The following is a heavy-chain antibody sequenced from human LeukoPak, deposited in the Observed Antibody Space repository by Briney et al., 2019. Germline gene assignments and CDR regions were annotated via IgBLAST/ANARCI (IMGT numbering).Heavy chain of an antibody. CDR2: ISGSGGST. D-gene: IGHD6-6*01. CDR1: GFTFSIYA. V-gene: IGHV3-23*01. CDR3: AKPGSSRGIGGRRPTKYYFDY. J-gene: IGHJ4*02. Sequence: GGSLRLSCAASGFTFSIYAMSWVRQAPGKGLEWVSAISGSGGSTYYADSVKGRFTISRDNSKNTLYLQMNSLRAGDTAVYYCAKPGSSRGIGGRRPTKYYFDYWGQGTLVTVSS.